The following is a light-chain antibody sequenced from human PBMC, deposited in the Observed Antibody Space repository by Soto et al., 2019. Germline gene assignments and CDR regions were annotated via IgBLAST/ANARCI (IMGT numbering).Light chain of an antibody. CDR1: QAISNY. CDR3: QQYDNRPVT. CDR2: DAS. Sequence: DIQMTQSPSSLSASVGDRVTITCQASQAISNYLNWYQQKPGKAPKLLIYDASNLETGVPSRFGGSGSGTDFTFTISSLQPEDIATYYCQQYDNRPVTFGPGTKVDIK. J-gene: IGKJ3*01. V-gene: IGKV1-33*01.